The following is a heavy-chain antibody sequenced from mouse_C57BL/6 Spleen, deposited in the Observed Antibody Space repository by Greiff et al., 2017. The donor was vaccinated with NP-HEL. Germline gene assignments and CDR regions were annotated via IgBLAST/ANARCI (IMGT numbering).Heavy chain of an antibody. V-gene: IGHV1-59*01. D-gene: IGHD2-3*01. CDR3: ARLDDGYY. CDR2: IDPSDSYT. CDR1: GYTFTSYW. J-gene: IGHJ4*01. Sequence: QVQLQQPGAELVRPGTSVKLSCKASGYTFTSYWMHWVKQRPGQGLEWIGVIDPSDSYTNYNQKFKGKATLTVYTSSSTAYMQLSSLTSEDSAVYYCARLDDGYYWGQGTSVTVSS.